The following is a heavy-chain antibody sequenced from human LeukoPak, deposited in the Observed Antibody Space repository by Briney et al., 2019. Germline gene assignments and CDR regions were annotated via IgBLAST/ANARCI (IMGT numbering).Heavy chain of an antibody. Sequence: GGSLRLSCAASGFTFSSYSMNWVRQAPGKGLEWVSSISIGSTYIYYADSMKGRFTISRDNAKNSPYLQMNSLRAEDTAVYYCARPVAGTRSAFDIWGQGTMVTVSS. CDR1: GFTFSSYS. CDR3: ARPVAGTRSAFDI. J-gene: IGHJ3*02. D-gene: IGHD6-19*01. V-gene: IGHV3-21*01. CDR2: ISIGSTYI.